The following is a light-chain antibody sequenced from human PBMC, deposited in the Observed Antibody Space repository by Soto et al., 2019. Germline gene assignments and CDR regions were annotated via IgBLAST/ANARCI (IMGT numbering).Light chain of an antibody. V-gene: IGKV1-5*03. CDR3: QHYNSYSIT. J-gene: IGKJ5*01. CDR2: KAS. CDR1: QSISSW. Sequence: DIQMTQSPSTLSASVGDRVTITCRASQSISSWLAWYQQKPGKAPKLLIYKASSLESGVPSRFSGSVSGTEFTLTISSLQPDDFATYYCQHYNSYSITFGQGTRLEIK.